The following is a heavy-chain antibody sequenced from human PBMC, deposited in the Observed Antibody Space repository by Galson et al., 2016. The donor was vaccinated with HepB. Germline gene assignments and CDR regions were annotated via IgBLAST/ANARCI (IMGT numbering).Heavy chain of an antibody. CDR3: ARDLGVYNFWSGYTHYGMDV. CDR2: IWYDGSKK. Sequence: SLRLSCAASGFTFSTNGMHWVRQAPGKGLEWVAIIWYDGSKKYYADSVKGRFTISRDNSKNTLYLQMNSLRAEDTAVYYCARDLGVYNFWSGYTHYGMDVWGQGNTVTVSS. V-gene: IGHV3-33*01. CDR1: GFTFSTNG. J-gene: IGHJ6*02. D-gene: IGHD3-3*01.